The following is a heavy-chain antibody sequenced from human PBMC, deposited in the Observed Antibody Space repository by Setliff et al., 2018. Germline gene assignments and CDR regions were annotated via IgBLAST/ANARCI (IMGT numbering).Heavy chain of an antibody. J-gene: IGHJ5*02. CDR2: IYHSGST. CDR3: ARVLNWFDP. Sequence: SETLSLTCTVSGGSISRSSYYWGWFRQPPGKGLEWIGSIYHSGSTYYNPSLKSRVTISVDTSKNQFSLKLSSVTAADTAVYYCARVLNWFDPWGQGTLVTVSS. V-gene: IGHV4-39*07. CDR1: GGSISRSSYY. D-gene: IGHD1-26*01.